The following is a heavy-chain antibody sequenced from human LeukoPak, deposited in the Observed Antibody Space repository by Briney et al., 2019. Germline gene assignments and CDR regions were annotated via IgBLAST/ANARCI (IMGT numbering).Heavy chain of an antibody. Sequence: GESLRLSCAASGFTFSSYAMSWVRQAPGKGLEWVSTISGSGGSTYYADSVKGLFTISRDNSKNTLYLQMNSLRAGDTAVYYCAKSHGSGWYEFDYWGQGTLVTVSS. CDR3: AKSHGSGWYEFDY. D-gene: IGHD6-13*01. J-gene: IGHJ4*02. CDR2: ISGSGGST. V-gene: IGHV3-23*01. CDR1: GFTFSSYA.